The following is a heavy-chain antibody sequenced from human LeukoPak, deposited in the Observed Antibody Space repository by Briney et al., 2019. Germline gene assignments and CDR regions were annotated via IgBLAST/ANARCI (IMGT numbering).Heavy chain of an antibody. CDR1: GYSFATYW. CDR2: IYPGDSDT. CDR3: ARFSVGGTYYPDY. D-gene: IGHD1-26*01. J-gene: IGHJ4*02. Sequence: GESLKISCKGSGYSFATYWIGWVRQMPGKGLEWIGIIYPGDSDTRYSPSFKGQVIISADKSVSTAYLQWSSLKASDTAMYYCARFSVGGTYYPDYWGQGTLVTVSS. V-gene: IGHV5-51*01.